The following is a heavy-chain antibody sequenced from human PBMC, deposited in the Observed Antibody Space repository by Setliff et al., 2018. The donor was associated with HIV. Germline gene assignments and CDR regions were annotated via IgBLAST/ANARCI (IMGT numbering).Heavy chain of an antibody. CDR2: INHSGTT. J-gene: IGHJ4*02. Sequence: SETLSLTCAVYGVSFSDYYWGWIRQPPGKGLEWIGEINHSGTTNYNPSLKSRVTISVDTSKKQFSLKLNSVTAADTAVYYCARGGLGDGYNRDSWGQGTLVSVSS. D-gene: IGHD5-12*01. CDR3: ARGGLGDGYNRDS. CDR1: GVSFSDYY. V-gene: IGHV4-34*01.